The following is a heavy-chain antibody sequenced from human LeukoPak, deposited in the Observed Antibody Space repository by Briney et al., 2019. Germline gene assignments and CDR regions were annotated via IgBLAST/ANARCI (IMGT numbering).Heavy chain of an antibody. CDR2: IYYSGST. CDR1: GGSISSYY. J-gene: IGHJ4*02. V-gene: IGHV4-59*01. Sequence: SETLSLTCTVSGGSISSYYWSWIRQPPGKGLEWIGYIYYSGSTNYNPSLKSRVTISVDTSKNQFSLKLSSVTAADTAVYYCARVSSSWYGVFDYWGQGTLVTVSS. CDR3: ARVSSSWYGVFDY. D-gene: IGHD6-13*01.